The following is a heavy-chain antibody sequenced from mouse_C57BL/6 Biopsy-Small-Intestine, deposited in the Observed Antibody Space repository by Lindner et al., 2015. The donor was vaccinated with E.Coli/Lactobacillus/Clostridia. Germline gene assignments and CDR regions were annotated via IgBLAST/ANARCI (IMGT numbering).Heavy chain of an antibody. Sequence: VQLQESGAELVRPGTSVKMSCKASGFTFTNYWIAWVKQRPGHGLEWIGDIYPGGSYTNYNERFKGRATLTADKSSNTAYMQFSNLTSEDSAFYYCARGIDYFDYWGQGTSLTVSS. J-gene: IGHJ2*02. CDR3: ARGIDYFDY. CDR1: GFTFTNYW. V-gene: IGHV1-63*01. CDR2: IYPGGSYT.